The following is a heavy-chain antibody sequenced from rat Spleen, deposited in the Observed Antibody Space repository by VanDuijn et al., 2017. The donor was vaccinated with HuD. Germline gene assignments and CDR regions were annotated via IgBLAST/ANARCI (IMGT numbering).Heavy chain of an antibody. J-gene: IGHJ2*01. CDR3: ARGSADY. V-gene: IGHV2-30*01. CDR2: IWTDGSI. Sequence: QVQLKESGPGLVQPSQTLSLTCAVSGFSLTSYNVHWVRQPTGKGLEWMGVIWTDGSIDYNSVFKSRLSISRDTSKGQVFLKMNSLQTEDTAMYFCARGSADYWGQGVMVTVSS. CDR1: GFSLTSYN.